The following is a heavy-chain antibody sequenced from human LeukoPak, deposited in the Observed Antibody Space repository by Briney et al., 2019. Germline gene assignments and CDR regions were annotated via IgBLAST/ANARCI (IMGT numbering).Heavy chain of an antibody. CDR1: GGTFSSYA. D-gene: IGHD2-8*01. CDR3: ARDGRHCTNGVCPGYYYYYYMDV. Sequence: ASVKVSCKASGGTFSSYAISWVRQAPGQGLEWMGIINPSGGSTSYAQKFQGRVTMTRDMSTSTVYMELSSLRSEDTAVYYCARDGRHCTNGVCPGYYYYYYMDVWGKGTTVTVSS. CDR2: INPSGGST. V-gene: IGHV1-46*01. J-gene: IGHJ6*03.